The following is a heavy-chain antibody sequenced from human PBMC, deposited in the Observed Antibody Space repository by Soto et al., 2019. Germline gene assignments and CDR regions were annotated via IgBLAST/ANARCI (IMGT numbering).Heavy chain of an antibody. CDR3: ARDSSGWYGFDY. D-gene: IGHD6-19*01. Sequence: ASVKVSCKASGYTFTSYYMHWVRQAPGQGLEWMGIINPSGGSTSYAQKFQGRVTMTRDTSTSTVYMELSRLRSDDTAVYYCARDSSGWYGFDYWGQGTLVTVSS. CDR2: INPSGGST. CDR1: GYTFTSYY. J-gene: IGHJ4*02. V-gene: IGHV1-46*01.